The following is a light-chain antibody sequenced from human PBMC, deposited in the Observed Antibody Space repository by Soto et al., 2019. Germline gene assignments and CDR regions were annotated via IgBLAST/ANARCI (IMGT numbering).Light chain of an antibody. J-gene: IGKJ1*01. Sequence: LAVARGQSSTINCKSRQSVLYDSNNKNYLAWYQQKPGQPPKLLIYWASTRESGVPDRFSGTGSGTDSSLTISSLQAEDVTVYYCQLDYSLPKTFGQGAKVDTK. CDR2: WAS. CDR3: QLDYSLPKT. CDR1: QSVLYDSNNKNY. V-gene: IGKV4-1*01.